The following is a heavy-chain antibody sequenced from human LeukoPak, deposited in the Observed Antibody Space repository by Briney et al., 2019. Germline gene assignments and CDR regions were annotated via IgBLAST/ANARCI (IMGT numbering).Heavy chain of an antibody. Sequence: SETLSLTCTVSGGSISSYYWSWIRQPPGKGLEWIGRIYTSGSTNYNPSLKSRVTISVDTSKNQFSLKLSSVTAADTAVYYCARGQRGYCSSTSCPTGGWFDPWGQGTLVTVSS. CDR1: GGSISSYY. CDR3: ARGQRGYCSSTSCPTGGWFDP. J-gene: IGHJ5*02. CDR2: IYTSGST. V-gene: IGHV4-4*08. D-gene: IGHD2-2*01.